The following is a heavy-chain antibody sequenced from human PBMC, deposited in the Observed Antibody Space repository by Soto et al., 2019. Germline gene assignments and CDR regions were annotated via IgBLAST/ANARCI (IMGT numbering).Heavy chain of an antibody. CDR2: IYYSGST. J-gene: IGHJ4*02. Sequence: SETLSLTCTVSGGSISSGDYYWSWIRQPPGKGLEWIGYIYYSGSTNYNPSLKSRVTISVDTSKNQFSLKLSSVTAADTAVYYCARELLPTYFDYWGQGTLVTVSS. V-gene: IGHV4-61*08. D-gene: IGHD2-15*01. CDR3: ARELLPTYFDY. CDR1: GGSISSGDYY.